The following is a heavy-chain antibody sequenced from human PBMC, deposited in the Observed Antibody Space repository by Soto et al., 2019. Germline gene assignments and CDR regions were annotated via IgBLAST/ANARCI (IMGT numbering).Heavy chain of an antibody. V-gene: IGHV1-2*04. CDR2: INPNGGVT. D-gene: IGHD5-12*01. J-gene: IGHJ6*03. Sequence: VQLVQSGAEVRKPGASVIVSCRSSGDSFNDYYIHWVRQAPGQGFEWMGWINPNGGVTKYAQKFQGWVSMTRDTSIRTVYMQLSRLRSDDTAVYYCARESGGATATLDYYYFYMDVWGTGTTVTVSS. CDR3: ARESGGATATLDYYYFYMDV. CDR1: GDSFNDYY.